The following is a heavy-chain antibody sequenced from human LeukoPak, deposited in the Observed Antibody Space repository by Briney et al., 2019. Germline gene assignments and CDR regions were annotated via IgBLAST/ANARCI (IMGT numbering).Heavy chain of an antibody. D-gene: IGHD3-10*01. CDR3: ARVRNYYGSGSYSRRTHYYYMDV. V-gene: IGHV4-34*01. Sequence: SETLSLTCAVYGGSFSGYYWSWIRQPPGKGLEWIGEINHSGSTNYNPSLKSRVTISVDTSKNQFSLKLSSVTAADTAVYYCARVRNYYGSGSYSRRTHYYYMDVWGKGTTVTISS. CDR2: INHSGST. J-gene: IGHJ6*03. CDR1: GGSFSGYY.